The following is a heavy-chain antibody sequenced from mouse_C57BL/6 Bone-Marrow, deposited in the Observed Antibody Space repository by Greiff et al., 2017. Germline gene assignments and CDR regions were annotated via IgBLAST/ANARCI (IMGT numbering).Heavy chain of an antibody. CDR1: GFNIKDDY. CDR3: TTIRVTTVVADY. Sequence: VQLKESGAELVRPGASVKLSCTASGFNIKDDYMHWVKQRPEQGLEWIGWIDPENGDTEYASKFKGKATITADTSSNTAYLQLSSLTSEDTAVYYCTTIRVTTVVADYWGQGTTLTVSS. D-gene: IGHD1-1*01. CDR2: IDPENGDT. J-gene: IGHJ2*01. V-gene: IGHV14-4*01.